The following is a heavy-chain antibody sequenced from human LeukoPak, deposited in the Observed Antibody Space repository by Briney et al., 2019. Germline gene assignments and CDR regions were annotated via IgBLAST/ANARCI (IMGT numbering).Heavy chain of an antibody. J-gene: IGHJ4*02. V-gene: IGHV3-21*01. D-gene: IGHD2-2*01. CDR2: ISSSSRYI. CDR3: ARGRSRSGSTSEAHFDS. Sequence: GGSLRLSCAASGFTFSSSSVNWVRQAPGKGLEWVASISSSSRYIYYADSVEGRFAVSRDNAKNSLFLQMDSLRAEDTAVYYCARGRSRSGSTSEAHFDSWGQGTLVTVSS. CDR1: GFTFSSSS.